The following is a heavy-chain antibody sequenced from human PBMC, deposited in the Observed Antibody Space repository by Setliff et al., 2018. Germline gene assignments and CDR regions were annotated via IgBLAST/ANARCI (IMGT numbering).Heavy chain of an antibody. CDR2: IYVGGKT. CDR3: SRQTGLGGHNLKDGTFYGVDV. D-gene: IGHD1-1*01. J-gene: IGHJ6*02. V-gene: IGHV3-66*04. Sequence: GESLKISCVGSEFTGNSNFMTWVRQAPGKGLEWLSVIYVGGKTFYADSVKGRFTISRDDSKITLSLDIKSLRPDDTAMYYCSRQTGLGGHNLKDGTFYGVDVWGQVIMVTVSS. CDR1: EFTGNSNF.